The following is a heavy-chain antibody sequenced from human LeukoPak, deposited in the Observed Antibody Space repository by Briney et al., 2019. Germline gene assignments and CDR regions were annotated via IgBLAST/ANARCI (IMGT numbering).Heavy chain of an antibody. J-gene: IGHJ4*02. Sequence: EASVKVSCKASGGTFSSYAISWVRQAPGQGLEWMGGIIPIFGTANYAQKFQGRVTITADESTSTAYMELSSLRSEDTAVYYCARAGSGSYSPLDYWGQGTLVTVSS. V-gene: IGHV1-69*13. CDR2: IIPIFGTA. CDR3: ARAGSGSYSPLDY. D-gene: IGHD3-10*01. CDR1: GGTFSSYA.